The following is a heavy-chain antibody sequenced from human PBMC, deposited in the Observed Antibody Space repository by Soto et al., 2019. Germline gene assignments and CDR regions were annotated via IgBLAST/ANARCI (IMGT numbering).Heavy chain of an antibody. CDR1: GFTFDDYA. J-gene: IGHJ6*02. V-gene: IGHV3-9*01. Sequence: GGSLRLSCAASGFTFDDYAMHWVRQAPGKGLEWVSGISWSSDTIDYVDSVKGRFTISRDKAKNSLYLQMNSLRDEDTAVYYCAIEGSTAMVPRGYYYYGMDVWGQGTTVTVSS. D-gene: IGHD5-18*01. CDR3: AIEGSTAMVPRGYYYYGMDV. CDR2: ISWSSDTI.